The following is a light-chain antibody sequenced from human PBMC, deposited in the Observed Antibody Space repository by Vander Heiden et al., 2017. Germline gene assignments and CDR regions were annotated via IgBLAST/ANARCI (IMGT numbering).Light chain of an antibody. V-gene: IGLV2-14*03. Sequence: QSASIQPASVSRSPGQSTTISCTGTSSDVGGYNYVSWYQQHPGKAPKLMIYDVSNRPSGVSNRFSGSKSGNTASLTISGLQAEDEADYYCSSYTSSSTWVFGGGTKLTVL. CDR3: SSYTSSSTWV. CDR1: SSDVGGYNY. J-gene: IGLJ3*02. CDR2: DVS.